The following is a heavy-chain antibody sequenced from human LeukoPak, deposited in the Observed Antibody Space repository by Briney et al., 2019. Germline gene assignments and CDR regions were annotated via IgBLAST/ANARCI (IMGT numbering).Heavy chain of an antibody. CDR2: INPNSGGT. CDR1: GYTFTGYY. Sequence: ASVKVSCKASGYTFTGYYMHWVRQAPGQGLEWMGWINPNSGGTNYAQKFQGRVTMTRDTSISTAYMELSRLRSDDTAVYYCARDAAINYYYYMDVWGKGTTVTVSS. V-gene: IGHV1-2*02. J-gene: IGHJ6*03. D-gene: IGHD2-2*02. CDR3: ARDAAINYYYYMDV.